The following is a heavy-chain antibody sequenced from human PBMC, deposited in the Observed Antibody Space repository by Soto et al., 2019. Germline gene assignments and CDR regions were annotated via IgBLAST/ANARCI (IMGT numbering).Heavy chain of an antibody. D-gene: IGHD3-10*01. CDR1: GYRFSSHW. Sequence: PGESLKISCQASGYRFSSHWIGWVRQVPGKGLEWMGVVFPGDSEARYSPSFQGQVTISADKSTNTAYLQWRSLKPSDTAMYYCVGHYNTDSRALIAFDVWGLGTMVTVSS. V-gene: IGHV5-51*01. CDR3: VGHYNTDSRALIAFDV. J-gene: IGHJ3*01. CDR2: VFPGDSEA.